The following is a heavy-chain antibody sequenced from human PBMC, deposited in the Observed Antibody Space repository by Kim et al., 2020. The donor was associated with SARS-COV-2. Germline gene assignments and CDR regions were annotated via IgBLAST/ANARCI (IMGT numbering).Heavy chain of an antibody. D-gene: IGHD6-6*01. J-gene: IGHJ6*02. V-gene: IGHV3-72*01. Sequence: AASVKDRFSISRDDSSNSLYLQMNSLKTEDTAVYYCVMTIAPRAESHGMDVWGQGTTVTVSS. CDR3: VMTIAPRAESHGMDV.